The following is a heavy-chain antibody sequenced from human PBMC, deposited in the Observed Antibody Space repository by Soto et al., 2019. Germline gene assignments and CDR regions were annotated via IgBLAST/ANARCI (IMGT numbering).Heavy chain of an antibody. CDR2: ISGGGDAT. CDR1: AFTLRNYS. Sequence: PGGSLNLSCVTPAFTLRNYSFRCDRQARGNELECFPIISGGGDATYYPDSVKGRFTTSRDTSTSTAHMELRSLRSDDTALYYCARDFYCSRGSRGSCSDCFDPWGQGTLVTVSS. V-gene: IGHV3-23*01. J-gene: IGHJ5*02. CDR3: ARDFYCSRGSRGSCSDCFDP. D-gene: IGHD2-15*01.